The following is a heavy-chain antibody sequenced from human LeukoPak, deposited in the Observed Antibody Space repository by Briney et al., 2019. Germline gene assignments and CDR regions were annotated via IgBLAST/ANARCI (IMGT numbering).Heavy chain of an antibody. CDR3: ARQSGFLSTFDY. V-gene: IGHV4-59*08. D-gene: IGHD5/OR15-5a*01. J-gene: IGHJ4*02. CDR1: GGSISSYY. Sequence: SETLSLTCTVSGGSISSYYWSWIRQPPGKGLEWIGYIYYSGSTNYNPSLKSRVTISVDTSKNQFSVKLTSVTAADTAVYYCARQSGFLSTFDYWGQGTLVTVSS. CDR2: IYYSGST.